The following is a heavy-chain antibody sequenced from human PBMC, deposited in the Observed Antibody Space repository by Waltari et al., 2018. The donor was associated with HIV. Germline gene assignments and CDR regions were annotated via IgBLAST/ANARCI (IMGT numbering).Heavy chain of an antibody. V-gene: IGHV3-23*01. Sequence: EVQLLESGGGLVQPGGSLRLSCAASGFTFSSYAMSWVRQAPGKWLEWVSAISGSGGSTYDADSVNGRCTISRDNSKNMLYLQMNSLRAEDTAVYYCAKDRGYDSSGLDAFDIWGQGTMVTVSS. CDR1: GFTFSSYA. CDR2: ISGSGGST. CDR3: AKDRGYDSSGLDAFDI. J-gene: IGHJ3*02. D-gene: IGHD3-22*01.